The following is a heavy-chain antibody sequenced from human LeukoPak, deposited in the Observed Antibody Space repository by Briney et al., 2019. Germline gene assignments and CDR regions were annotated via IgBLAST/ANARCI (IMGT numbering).Heavy chain of an antibody. Sequence: SEALSLTCTVSRGSISGYYWGWIRLPPGKGLEWIGYMHSSGNTNYNPSLKSRVTMSFYTSKSQFSLQLTSVTAADTALYFCARHTITWGWFDPWGQGALVTVSS. D-gene: IGHD5-12*01. V-gene: IGHV4-59*08. J-gene: IGHJ5*02. CDR2: MHSSGNT. CDR3: ARHTITWGWFDP. CDR1: RGSISGYY.